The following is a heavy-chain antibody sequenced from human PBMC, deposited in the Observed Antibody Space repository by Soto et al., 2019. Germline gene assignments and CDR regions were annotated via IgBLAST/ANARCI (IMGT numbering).Heavy chain of an antibody. V-gene: IGHV1-3*01. J-gene: IGHJ4*02. CDR2: INAGNGNT. D-gene: IGHD2-8*02. Sequence: ALVKVSCKASGYTFTIDPIHCVLQAPGQRLEWMGWINAGNGNTKYSQKFQGRVTITRDTSASTAYMELSSLRSEDTVVYYCAIVTKLTGPDYWGQGTLVTVSS. CDR1: GYTFTIDP. CDR3: AIVTKLTGPDY.